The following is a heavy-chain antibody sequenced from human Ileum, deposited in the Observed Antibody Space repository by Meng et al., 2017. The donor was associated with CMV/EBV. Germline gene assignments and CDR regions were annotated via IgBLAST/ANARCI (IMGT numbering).Heavy chain of an antibody. Sequence: GGSLRLSCGAASGFSVSENDMNWVRQAQGKGLEWVSVICCGGTTHYADSVKGRFTISRDNSKNTLFLQMDSLRAEDTAVYYCARDGVAANGTVIYYGMDVWGQGTTVTVSS. CDR1: GFSVSEND. J-gene: IGHJ6*02. D-gene: IGHD1-1*01. CDR3: ARDGVAANGTVIYYGMDV. V-gene: IGHV3-53*01. CDR2: ICCGGTT.